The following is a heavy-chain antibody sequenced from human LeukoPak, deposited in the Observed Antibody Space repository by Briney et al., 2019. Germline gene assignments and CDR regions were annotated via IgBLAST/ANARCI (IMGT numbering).Heavy chain of an antibody. V-gene: IGHV1-46*01. CDR2: INPGGGST. D-gene: IGHD4-17*01. Sequence: ASVKVSCKASGYTFTSYYMHWVRQAPGQGLEWMGIINPGGGSTSYAQKFQGRVTMTRDTSTSTVYMELSSLRSEDTAVYYCARLLLRDYGDYEAFDIWGQGTMVTVSS. CDR1: GYTFTSYY. J-gene: IGHJ3*02. CDR3: ARLLLRDYGDYEAFDI.